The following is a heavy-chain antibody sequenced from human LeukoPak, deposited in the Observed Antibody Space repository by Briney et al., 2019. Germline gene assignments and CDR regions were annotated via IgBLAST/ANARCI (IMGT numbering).Heavy chain of an antibody. Sequence: SETLSLTCTVSGGSISSYYWSWIRQSPEQGLEWIGYIYFSGATNYNPSLKSRVTISVDTSKHQFSLKLSSVTAADTAVYYCAREDPQTTVPEGLDVWGQGTTVTVSS. CDR2: IYFSGAT. D-gene: IGHD4-17*01. CDR1: GGSISSYY. V-gene: IGHV4-59*01. CDR3: AREDPQTTVPEGLDV. J-gene: IGHJ6*02.